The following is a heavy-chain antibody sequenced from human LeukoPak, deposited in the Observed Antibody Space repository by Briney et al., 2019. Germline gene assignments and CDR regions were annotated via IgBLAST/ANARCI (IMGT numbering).Heavy chain of an antibody. CDR1: GYTFTGYY. CDR3: ARELDYYDSSGYPDY. J-gene: IGHJ4*02. CDR2: INPNSGGT. V-gene: IGHV1-2*02. D-gene: IGHD3-22*01. Sequence: ASVKVSCKASGYTFTGYYMHWVRQAPGQGLEWMGWINPNSGGTNYAQKFQGRVTMTRDTSISTAYMELSRLRSDDTAVYYCARELDYYDSSGYPDYWGQGTLVTVSS.